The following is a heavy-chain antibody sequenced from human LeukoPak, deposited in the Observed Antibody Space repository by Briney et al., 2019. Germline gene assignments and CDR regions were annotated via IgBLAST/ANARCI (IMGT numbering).Heavy chain of an antibody. J-gene: IGHJ5*02. CDR2: IYHSGST. CDR3: AREVPGYYDSSGYSALFDP. V-gene: IGHV4-4*02. Sequence: TSSGTLSLTCAVSGGSISSSNWWSWVRQPPGKGLEWIGEIYHSGSTNYNPSLKSRVTISVDESKNQFSLKLSSVTAADTAVYYCAREVPGYYDSSGYSALFDPWGQGTLVTVSS. D-gene: IGHD3-22*01. CDR1: GGSISSSNW.